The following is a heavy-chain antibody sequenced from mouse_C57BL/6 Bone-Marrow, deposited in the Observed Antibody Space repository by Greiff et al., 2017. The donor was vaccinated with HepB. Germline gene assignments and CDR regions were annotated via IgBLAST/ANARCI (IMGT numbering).Heavy chain of an antibody. CDR3: ARPNDDYGSSRWYFDV. CDR2: ISNGGGST. Sequence: EVQVVESGGGLVQPGGSLKLSCAASGFTFSDYYMYWVRQTPEKRLEWVAYISNGGGSTYYPDTVKGRYTISRDNAKNTWYLQISRLKSEDTAMYYCARPNDDYGSSRWYFDVWGTGTTVTVSS. V-gene: IGHV5-12*01. CDR1: GFTFSDYY. J-gene: IGHJ1*03. D-gene: IGHD1-1*01.